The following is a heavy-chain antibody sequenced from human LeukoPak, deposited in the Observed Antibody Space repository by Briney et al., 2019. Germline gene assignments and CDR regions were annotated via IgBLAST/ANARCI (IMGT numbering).Heavy chain of an antibody. CDR1: GVSINDYY. CDR3: ARIRCGHSGSVCYNH. CDR2: ISHTEGT. V-gene: IGHV4-34*01. J-gene: IGHJ4*02. D-gene: IGHD3-9*01. Sequence: PSEPLSLTCGVFGVSINDYYWSWIRQSTGKGLEWIGEISHTEGTRYNPSLESRVTMSVGTSENQLSLKLIFVTAADTAVYYCARIRCGHSGSVCYNHWGLGTLVTVSS.